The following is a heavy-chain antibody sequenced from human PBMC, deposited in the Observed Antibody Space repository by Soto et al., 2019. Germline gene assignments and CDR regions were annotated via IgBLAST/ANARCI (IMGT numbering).Heavy chain of an antibody. CDR3: ARAHRIAAAYWFDP. V-gene: IGHV1-18*01. Sequence: ASVKVSCKASGYTFTSYGISWVRQAPGQGLEWMGWISAYNGNTNYAQKLQGRVTMTTDTSTSTAYMELRSLRSDDTAVYYCARAHRIAAAYWFDPWGQGTLVTVSS. CDR1: GYTFTSYG. J-gene: IGHJ5*02. CDR2: ISAYNGNT. D-gene: IGHD6-13*01.